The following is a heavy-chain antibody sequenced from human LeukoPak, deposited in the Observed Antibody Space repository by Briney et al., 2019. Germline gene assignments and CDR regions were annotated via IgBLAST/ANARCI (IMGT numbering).Heavy chain of an antibody. V-gene: IGHV4-39*01. CDR1: GGSISSSSYY. CDR2: IYYSGST. D-gene: IGHD3-22*01. CDR3: ARQYYYDSSGYWTYFDY. J-gene: IGHJ4*02. Sequence: MPSETLSLTCTVSGGSISSSSYYWGWIRQPPGKGLEWIGSIYYSGSTYYNPSLKSRVTISVDTSKNQFSLKLSSVTAADTAVYYCARQYYYDSSGYWTYFDYWGQGTLVTVSS.